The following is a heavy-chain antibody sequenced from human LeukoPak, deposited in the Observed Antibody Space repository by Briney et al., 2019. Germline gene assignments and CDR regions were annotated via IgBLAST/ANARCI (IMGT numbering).Heavy chain of an antibody. J-gene: IGHJ4*02. Sequence: GGSLRLSCVVSGFDFSGFSMSWVRQAPGKGLEWVSAINGSGGSTYYADSVKGRFTISRDNSKNTLYLQMNSLRAEDTAVYYCARDLNWETYWGQGTLVTVSS. CDR2: INGSGGST. D-gene: IGHD1-1*01. CDR1: GFDFSGFS. V-gene: IGHV3-23*01. CDR3: ARDLNWETY.